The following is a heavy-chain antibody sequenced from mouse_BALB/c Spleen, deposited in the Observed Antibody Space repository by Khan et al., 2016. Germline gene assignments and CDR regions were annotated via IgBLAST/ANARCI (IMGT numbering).Heavy chain of an antibody. D-gene: IGHD1-1*01. CDR2: ISYDGSN. Sequence: QLQESGPGLVKPSQSLSLTCSVTGYSITSGYYWNWIRQFPGNKLEWMGYISYDGSNNYNPSLKNRISITRDTSKNQFFLKLNSVTTEETATYYCAREGALRRPSYFDVWGAGTTVTVSS. J-gene: IGHJ1*01. CDR3: AREGALRRPSYFDV. CDR1: GYSITSGYY. V-gene: IGHV3-6*02.